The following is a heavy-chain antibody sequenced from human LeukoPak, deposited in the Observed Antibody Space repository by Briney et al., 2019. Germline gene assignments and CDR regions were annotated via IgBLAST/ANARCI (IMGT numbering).Heavy chain of an antibody. D-gene: IGHD6-19*01. Sequence: GGSLRLSCAASGFPLADYSLHWVRQAPGKGLEWVALMSFDGNFEKFADSVRGRFTLSRDTVTNTLYFHMGSLGVEDSGVYFCARVGETGTVAKELVLWGQGALVTVSS. CDR3: ARVGETGTVAKELVL. CDR2: MSFDGNFE. V-gene: IGHV3-30*04. J-gene: IGHJ1*01. CDR1: GFPLADYS.